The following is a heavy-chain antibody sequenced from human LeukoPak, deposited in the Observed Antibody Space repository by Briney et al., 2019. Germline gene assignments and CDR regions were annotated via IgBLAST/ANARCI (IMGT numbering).Heavy chain of an antibody. CDR3: ARENPDYYDSSGYYFWFDP. J-gene: IGHJ5*02. CDR2: INWNGGST. CDR1: GFTFDDFG. V-gene: IGHV3-20*01. Sequence: PGGSLRLSCAASGFTFDDFGMSWVRQAPGKGLEWVSGINWNGGSTGYADSVKGRFTISRDNAKNSLYLQINSLRADDTALYHCARENPDYYDSSGYYFWFDPWGQGTLVTVSS. D-gene: IGHD3-22*01.